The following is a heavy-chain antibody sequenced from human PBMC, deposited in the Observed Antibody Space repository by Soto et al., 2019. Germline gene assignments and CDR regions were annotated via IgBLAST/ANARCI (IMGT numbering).Heavy chain of an antibody. V-gene: IGHV3-7*01. CDR3: ARDADASGWYHYGMDV. D-gene: IGHD6-19*01. Sequence: GGSLRLSCAASGFTLSSYWMNWFRQAPGKGLEWVANIKQDGSEKYYGDSVKGRFFISRDNAKNSLYLQLNSLRAEDTAVYYCARDADASGWYHYGMDVWGQGTMVTSP. J-gene: IGHJ6*02. CDR2: IKQDGSEK. CDR1: GFTLSSYW.